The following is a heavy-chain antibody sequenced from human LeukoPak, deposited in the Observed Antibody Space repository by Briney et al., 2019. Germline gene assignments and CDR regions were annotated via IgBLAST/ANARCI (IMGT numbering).Heavy chain of an antibody. CDR3: ARGRSTENFDY. CDR1: GYTFTGYY. D-gene: IGHD4-17*01. V-gene: IGHV1-2*02. J-gene: IGHJ4*02. CDR2: INSNTGAT. Sequence: ASVKVSCKASGYTFTGYYIHWVRQAPGQGLEWMGWINSNTGATHYAQKFQGRVTMTRDTSISTAYMELSRLRSDDTAVYYCARGRSTENFDYWDQGTLVTVSS.